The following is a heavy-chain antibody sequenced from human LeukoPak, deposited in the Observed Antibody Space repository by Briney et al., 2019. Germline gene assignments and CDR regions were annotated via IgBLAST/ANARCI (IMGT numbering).Heavy chain of an antibody. CDR3: AKASRSIKVVLITTSYYFDY. CDR2: ISSSGSTI. V-gene: IGHV3-48*03. Sequence: GGSLRLSCAASGFTFSSYEMNWVRQAPGKGLEWVSYISSSGSTIYYADSVKGRFTISRDNSKNTLSLQMDSLRAEDTAVYYCAKASRSIKVVLITTSYYFDYWGQGTLVTVSS. D-gene: IGHD3-22*01. CDR1: GFTFSSYE. J-gene: IGHJ4*02.